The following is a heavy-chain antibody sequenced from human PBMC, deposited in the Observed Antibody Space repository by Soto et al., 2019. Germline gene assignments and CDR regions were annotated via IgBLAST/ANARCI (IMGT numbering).Heavy chain of an antibody. CDR2: INPSGGST. CDR1: GYTFTSYY. V-gene: IGHV1-46*03. J-gene: IGHJ3*02. D-gene: IGHD6-13*01. Sequence: ASVKVSCKASGYTFTSYYMHWVRQAPGQGLEWMGIINPSGGSTSYAQKFQGRVTMTRDTSTSTVYMELSSLRSEDTAVYYCAREQPRPGIAAAGTPGAAFDIWGQGTMVTVSS. CDR3: AREQPRPGIAAAGTPGAAFDI.